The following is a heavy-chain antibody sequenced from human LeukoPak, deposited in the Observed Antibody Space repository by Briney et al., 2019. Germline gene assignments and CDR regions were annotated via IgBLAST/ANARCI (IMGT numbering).Heavy chain of an antibody. CDR3: ARSGYSYGYGYFQH. CDR1: GGSISSYY. J-gene: IGHJ1*01. CDR2: IYYSGST. D-gene: IGHD5-18*01. Sequence: PSETLSLTCTVSGGSISSYYWSWIRQPPGKGLEWIGYIYYSGSTNYNPSLKSRVTISVDTSKNLFSLKLSSVTAADTAVYYCARSGYSYGYGYFQHWGQGTLVTVSS. V-gene: IGHV4-59*01.